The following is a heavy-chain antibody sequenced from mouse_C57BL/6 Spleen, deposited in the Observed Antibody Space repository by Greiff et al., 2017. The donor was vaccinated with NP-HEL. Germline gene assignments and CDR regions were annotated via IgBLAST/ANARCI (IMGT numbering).Heavy chain of an antibody. Sequence: QVQLKESGAELVRPGTSVKVSCKASGYAFTNYLIEWVKQRPGQGLEWIGVINPGSGGTNYNEKFKGKATLTADKSSSTAYMQLSSLTSEDSAVYFCARGEEVYYYGSSYEYAMDYWGQGTSVTVSS. D-gene: IGHD1-1*01. CDR3: ARGEEVYYYGSSYEYAMDY. V-gene: IGHV1-54*01. CDR2: INPGSGGT. CDR1: GYAFTNYL. J-gene: IGHJ4*01.